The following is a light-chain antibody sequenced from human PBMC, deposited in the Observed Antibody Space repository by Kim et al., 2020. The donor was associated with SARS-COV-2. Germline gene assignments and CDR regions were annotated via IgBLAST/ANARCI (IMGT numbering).Light chain of an antibody. CDR2: QDS. CDR1: KLGEKC. J-gene: IGLJ3*02. CDR3: QAWDSSRV. Sequence: VGEYPRQTEGLDWCGDKLGEKCACWVRQEPGPSPGLVIFQDSKRPSGIPERVSGSNSGNTATLTISGTQAMDEADYYCQAWDSSRVFGGGTQLTVL. V-gene: IGLV3-1*01.